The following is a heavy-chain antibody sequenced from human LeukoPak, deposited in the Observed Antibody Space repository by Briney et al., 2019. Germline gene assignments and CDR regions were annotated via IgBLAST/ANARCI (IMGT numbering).Heavy chain of an antibody. CDR2: IYYSGST. D-gene: IGHD3-9*01. CDR1: GGSVSSTSYY. J-gene: IGHJ4*02. V-gene: IGHV4-39*01. Sequence: SETLSLTCTVSGGSVSSTSYYWGWIRQPPGKGLEWIGSIYYSGSTHYNSSLKSRLTISVETSKNQFSLKLSSVTAADTAVYYCARLAIRYFDWNAWYFDSWGQGTLVTVSS. CDR3: ARLAIRYFDWNAWYFDS.